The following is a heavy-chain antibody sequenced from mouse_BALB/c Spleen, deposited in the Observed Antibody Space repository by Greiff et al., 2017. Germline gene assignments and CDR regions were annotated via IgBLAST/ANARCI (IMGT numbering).Heavy chain of an antibody. CDR1: GDSITSGY. V-gene: IGHV3-8*02. CDR3: ARWDSSGYDAMDY. J-gene: IGHJ4*01. CDR2: ISYSGST. D-gene: IGHD3-2*01. Sequence: EVHLVESGPSLVKPSQTLSLTCSVTGDSITSGYWNWIRKFPGNKLEYMGYISYSGSTYYNPSLKSRISITRDTSKNQYYLQLNSVTTEDTATYYCARWDSSGYDAMDYWGQGTSVTVSS.